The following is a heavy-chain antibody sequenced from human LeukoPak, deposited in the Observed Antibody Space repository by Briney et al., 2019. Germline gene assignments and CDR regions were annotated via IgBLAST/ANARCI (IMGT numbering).Heavy chain of an antibody. Sequence: GSLRLSCAASGFTVSSNYMSWVRQAPGKGLEWVSVIYSGGSTYYADSVKGRFTISRDNSKNTLYLQMNSLRVEDTAVYYCARDLSPWETRNPDAFDIWGQGTMVTVSS. CDR3: ARDLSPWETRNPDAFDI. V-gene: IGHV3-66*01. CDR2: IYSGGST. D-gene: IGHD1-14*01. J-gene: IGHJ3*02. CDR1: GFTVSSNY.